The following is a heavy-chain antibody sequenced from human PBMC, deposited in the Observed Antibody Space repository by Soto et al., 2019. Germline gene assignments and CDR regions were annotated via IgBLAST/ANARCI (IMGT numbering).Heavy chain of an antibody. CDR3: AGGGPYGMDV. Sequence: SETLSLTCTVSGGSISSGGYYWSWIRQHPGKGLEWIGYIYYSGSTYYNPSLKSRVTISVDTSKNQFSLKLSSVTAADTAVYYCAGGGPYGMDVWGQGTTVTVSS. CDR2: IYYSGST. CDR1: GGSISSGGYY. J-gene: IGHJ6*02. D-gene: IGHD3-16*01. V-gene: IGHV4-31*03.